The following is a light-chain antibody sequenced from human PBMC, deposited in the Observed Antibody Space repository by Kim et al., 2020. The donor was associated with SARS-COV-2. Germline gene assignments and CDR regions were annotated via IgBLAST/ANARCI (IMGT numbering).Light chain of an antibody. J-gene: IGLJ2*01. V-gene: IGLV3-9*01. CDR2: RDN. CDR3: QVWDSSTVI. Sequence: SYELTQPLSVSVALGQTASITCGGNYIGTKNVHWYHHKPGQAPVVVIYRDNNRPSGIPERFSGSNSGSTATLTISGAQAGDESVYYCQVWDSSTVIFGGGTKLTVL. CDR1: YIGTKN.